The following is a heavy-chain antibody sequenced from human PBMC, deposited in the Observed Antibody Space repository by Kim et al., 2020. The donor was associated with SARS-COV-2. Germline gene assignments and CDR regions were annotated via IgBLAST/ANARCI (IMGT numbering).Heavy chain of an antibody. CDR1: GFTFSSYA. CDR2: ISSNGGST. J-gene: IGHJ5*02. D-gene: IGHD2-2*01. CDR3: ARGYCSSTSCSPDWFDP. Sequence: GGSLRLSCAASGFTFSSYAMHWVRQAPGKGLEYVSAISSNGGSTYYANSVKGRFTISRDNSKNTLYLQMGSLRAEDMAVYYCARGYCSSTSCSPDWFDPWGQGTLVTVSS. V-gene: IGHV3-64*01.